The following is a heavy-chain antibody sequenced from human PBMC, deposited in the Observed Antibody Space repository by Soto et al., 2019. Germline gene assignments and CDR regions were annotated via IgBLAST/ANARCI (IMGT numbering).Heavy chain of an antibody. D-gene: IGHD3-3*01. CDR3: ARRNDFWSGDAFDI. J-gene: IGHJ3*02. CDR2: IYYSGST. V-gene: IGHV4-39*01. CDR1: GGSISSSSYY. Sequence: PXETLSLTCAVSGGSISSSSYYWGWIRQPPGKGLEWIGSIYYSGSTYYNPSLKSRVTISVDTSKNQFSLKLSSVTAADTAVYYCARRNDFWSGDAFDIWGQGTMVTVSS.